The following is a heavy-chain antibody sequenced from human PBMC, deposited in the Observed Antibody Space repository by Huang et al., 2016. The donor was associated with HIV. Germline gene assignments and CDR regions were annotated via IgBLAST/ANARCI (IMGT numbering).Heavy chain of an antibody. CDR2: SSGSGSSK. Sequence: EVQLLESGGGLVQPGGSLRLSCAASIFSFSTSAMSWVRQAPGKGLEWGTGSSGSGSSKDYAEAVKGRFTISRDNSRNTLYLQMKSLRVEDTAIYYCAKGSERSLTGPKYQYYFDYWGQGTLVTVSS. CDR1: IFSFSTSA. D-gene: IGHD3-3*01. V-gene: IGHV3-23*01. CDR3: AKGSERSLTGPKYQYYFDY. J-gene: IGHJ4*02.